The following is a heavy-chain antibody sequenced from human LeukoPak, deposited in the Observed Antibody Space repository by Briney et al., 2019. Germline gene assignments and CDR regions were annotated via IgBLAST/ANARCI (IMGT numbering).Heavy chain of an antibody. V-gene: IGHV1-69*13. Sequence: SVKVSCKASGGTFSSYAISWVRQAPGQGLEWMGEIIPIFGTANYAQKFQGRVTITADESTSTAYMELSSLRSEDTAVYYCARDRVVVPAAIGGENYYYMDVWGKGTTVTVSS. CDR1: GGTFSSYA. J-gene: IGHJ6*03. CDR2: IIPIFGTA. CDR3: ARDRVVVPAAIGGENYYYMDV. D-gene: IGHD2-2*01.